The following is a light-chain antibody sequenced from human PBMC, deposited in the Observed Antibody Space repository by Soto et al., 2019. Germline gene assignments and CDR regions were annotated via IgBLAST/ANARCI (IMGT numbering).Light chain of an antibody. Sequence: EIVMTQSPATLSVSPGERATLSCRASQSVNSNLAWYQQKPGQAPRLLIYVASTRATGIPARFSGSGSGTEFTLTISSLQSEDFAVYYCQQYNNWPRTFGQGTEVEIK. CDR1: QSVNSN. J-gene: IGKJ1*01. V-gene: IGKV3-15*01. CDR3: QQYNNWPRT. CDR2: VAS.